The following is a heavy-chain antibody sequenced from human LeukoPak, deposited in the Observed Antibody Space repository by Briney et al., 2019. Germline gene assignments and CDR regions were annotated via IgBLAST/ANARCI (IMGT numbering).Heavy chain of an antibody. CDR3: ARVRDSGSYFYPWFDP. CDR1: GYTFTSYY. Sequence: ASVKVSCKASGYTFTSYYMLWVRQAPGQGLEWMGIINPSGGSTSYAQKFQGRVTMTRDTSTSTVYMELSSLRSEDTAVYYCARVRDSGSYFYPWFDPWGQGTLVTVSS. V-gene: IGHV1-46*01. D-gene: IGHD1-26*01. J-gene: IGHJ5*02. CDR2: INPSGGST.